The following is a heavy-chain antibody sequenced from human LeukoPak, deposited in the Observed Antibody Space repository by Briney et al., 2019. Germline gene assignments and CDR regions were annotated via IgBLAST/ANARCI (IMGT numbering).Heavy chain of an antibody. CDR2: ISYDGSYK. Sequence: GGSLRLSCAASGFTFSTHGMHWVRQPPGRGLEWLAMISYDGSYKSYADSVKGRFTISRDNPKNTLYLQMNSLSSEDTAVYYCATRGCGGGSCYSADYWGQGTLVTVSS. D-gene: IGHD2-15*01. V-gene: IGHV3-30*03. J-gene: IGHJ4*02. CDR1: GFTFSTHG. CDR3: ATRGCGGGSCYSADY.